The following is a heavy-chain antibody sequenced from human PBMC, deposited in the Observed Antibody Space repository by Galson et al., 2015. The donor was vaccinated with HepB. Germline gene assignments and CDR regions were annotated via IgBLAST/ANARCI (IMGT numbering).Heavy chain of an antibody. CDR2: INHSGST. CDR3: ARGTLRGATRRGFDP. Sequence: ETLSLTCAVYGGSFSGYYWSWIRQPPGKGLEWIGEINHSGSTNYNPSLKSRVTISVDTSKSQFSLNLSSVTAADTAVYHCARGTLRGATRRGFDPWGQGTLVTVSS. CDR1: GGSFSGYY. D-gene: IGHD3-10*01. J-gene: IGHJ5*02. V-gene: IGHV4-34*01.